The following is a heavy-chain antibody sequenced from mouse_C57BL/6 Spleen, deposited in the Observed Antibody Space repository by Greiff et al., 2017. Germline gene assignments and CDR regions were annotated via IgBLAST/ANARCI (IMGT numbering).Heavy chain of an antibody. CDR1: GYTFTSYW. Sequence: QVQLQQPGAELVMPGASVKLSCKASGYTFTSYWMHWVKQRPGQGLEWIGEIDPSDSYNNYNQKFKGKSTLTVDNSSSTAFMQLSSLPSEDSAVYYCARSGDWLGWFAYWGQGTLVTVSA. J-gene: IGHJ3*01. V-gene: IGHV1-69*01. CDR3: ARSGDWLGWFAY. D-gene: IGHD3-1*01. CDR2: IDPSDSYN.